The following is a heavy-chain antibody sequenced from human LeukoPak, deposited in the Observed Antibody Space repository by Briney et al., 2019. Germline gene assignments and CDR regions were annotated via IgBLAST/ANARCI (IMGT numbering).Heavy chain of an antibody. CDR1: GFTFSSYS. CDR2: ISSSSSYI. V-gene: IGHV3-21*01. J-gene: IGHJ3*02. CDR3: AREGGDYVGAFDI. D-gene: IGHD4-17*01. Sequence: GGSLRLSCAASGFTFSSYSMSWVRQAPGKGLEWVSSISSSSSYIYYADSVKGRFTISRDNAKNSLYLQMNSLRAEDTAVYYCAREGGDYVGAFDIWGQGTMVTVSS.